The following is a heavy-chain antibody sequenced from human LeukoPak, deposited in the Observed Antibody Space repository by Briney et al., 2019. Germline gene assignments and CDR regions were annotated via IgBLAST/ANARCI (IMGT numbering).Heavy chain of an antibody. J-gene: IGHJ3*01. D-gene: IGHD1-14*01. V-gene: IGHV4-39*07. CDR2: SYYDGNT. CDR3: ARGAPTNGFDV. CDR1: GASIRSTIHY. Sequence: SETLSLSCSVAGASIRSTIHYWGWIGPPPGKGLVWIGVSYYDGNTYHTPSRRSRVPIPQNTSKNLFSLRLSSVTAADTAVYYCARGAPTNGFDVWVQGTMVTVSS.